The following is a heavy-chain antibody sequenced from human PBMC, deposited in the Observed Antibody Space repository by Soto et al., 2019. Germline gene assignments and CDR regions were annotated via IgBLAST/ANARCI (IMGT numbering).Heavy chain of an antibody. D-gene: IGHD3-10*01. CDR1: GFTFSSYG. CDR3: AKNEVLWFGDRSYFDY. CDR2: ISYDGSNK. V-gene: IGHV3-30*18. J-gene: IGHJ4*02. Sequence: GGSLRLSCAASGFTFSSYGMHWVRQAPGKGLEWVAVISYDGSNKYYADSVKGRFTISRDNSKNTLYLQMNSLRAEDTAVYYCAKNEVLWFGDRSYFDYWGQGTLVTVSS.